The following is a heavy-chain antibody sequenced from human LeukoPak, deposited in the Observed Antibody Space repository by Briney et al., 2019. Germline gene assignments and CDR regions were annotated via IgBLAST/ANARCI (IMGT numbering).Heavy chain of an antibody. CDR3: ATRVDSSDRYYYYGMDV. J-gene: IGHJ6*02. V-gene: IGHV5-51*01. D-gene: IGHD6-6*01. CDR1: GYSFTSYW. CDR2: IYPGDSDT. Sequence: GESLKISCKGSGYSFTSYWIGWVRQMPGKGLEWMGIIYPGDSDTRYSPSFQGQVTISADKSISTAYLQWSSLKASDTAMYYCATRVDSSDRYYYYGMDVWGQGTTVTVSS.